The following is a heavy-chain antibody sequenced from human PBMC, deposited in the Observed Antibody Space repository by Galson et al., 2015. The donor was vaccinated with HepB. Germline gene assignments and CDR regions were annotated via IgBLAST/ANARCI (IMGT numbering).Heavy chain of an antibody. V-gene: IGHV3-30*04. CDR1: GFTFSSYA. Sequence: SLRLSCAASGFTFSSYAMHWVRQAPGKGLEWVAVISYDGSNKYYADSVKGRFTISRDNSKNTLYLQMNSLRAEDTAVYYCARGGDRSSTSCHGSEYYYYYGMDVWGQGTTVTVSS. CDR3: ARGGDRSSTSCHGSEYYYYYGMDV. J-gene: IGHJ6*02. D-gene: IGHD2-2*01. CDR2: ISYDGSNK.